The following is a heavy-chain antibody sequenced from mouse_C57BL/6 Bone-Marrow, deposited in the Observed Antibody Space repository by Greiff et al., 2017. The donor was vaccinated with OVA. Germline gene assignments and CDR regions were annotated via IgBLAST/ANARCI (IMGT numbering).Heavy chain of an antibody. J-gene: IGHJ4*01. CDR3: ATPYGNYPHYYAMDY. CDR1: GFTFSDYG. V-gene: IGHV5-17*01. D-gene: IGHD2-10*02. Sequence: VQLKESGGGLVKPGGSLKLSCAASGFTFSDYGMHWVRQAPEKGLEWVAYISSGSSTIYYADTVKGRFTISRDNAKNTLFLQMTSLRSEDTAMYYCATPYGNYPHYYAMDYWGQGTSVTVSS. CDR2: ISSGSSTI.